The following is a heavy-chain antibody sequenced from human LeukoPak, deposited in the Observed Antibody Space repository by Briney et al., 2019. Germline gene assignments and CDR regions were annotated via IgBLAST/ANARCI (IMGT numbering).Heavy chain of an antibody. J-gene: IGHJ5*02. D-gene: IGHD6-6*01. V-gene: IGHV1-24*01. CDR3: ARVPYTEYSSSSGNWFDP. CDR1: GYTLTELS. Sequence: VASVKVSCKVSGYTLTELSMHWVRQAPGKGLEWMGGFDPEDGETIYAQKFQGRVTMTEDTSTDTAYMELSSLRSEDTAVYYCARVPYTEYSSSSGNWFDPWGQGTLSPSPQ. CDR2: FDPEDGET.